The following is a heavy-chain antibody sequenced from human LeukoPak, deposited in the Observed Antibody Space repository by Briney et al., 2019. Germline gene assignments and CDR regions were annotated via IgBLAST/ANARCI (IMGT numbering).Heavy chain of an antibody. D-gene: IGHD4-17*01. V-gene: IGHV4-59*10. Sequence: SETLSLTCAVYGGSFSGYYWSWIRQPAGKGLEWIGRIYTSGSTNYNPSLKSRVTMSVDTSKNQFSLKLSSVTAADTAVYYCARGTVTTVGYWGQGTLVTVSS. CDR3: ARGTVTTVGY. J-gene: IGHJ4*02. CDR1: GGSFSGYY. CDR2: IYTSGST.